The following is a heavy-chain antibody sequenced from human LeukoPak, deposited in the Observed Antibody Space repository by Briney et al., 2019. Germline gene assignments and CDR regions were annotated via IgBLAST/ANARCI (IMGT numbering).Heavy chain of an antibody. CDR1: GFTNAW. Sequence: PGGSLRLSCAASGFTNAWMGWVRQAPGKGLEWVARIGITADGGTTDYAAPVKGRFTVSRDDSENTLSLQMNSLKTEDTAVYYCTAYRAGKCLPHFDCWGRGTLVTVSS. V-gene: IGHV3-15*04. D-gene: IGHD3-16*02. CDR3: TAYRAGKCLPHFDC. CDR2: IGITADGGTT. J-gene: IGHJ4*02.